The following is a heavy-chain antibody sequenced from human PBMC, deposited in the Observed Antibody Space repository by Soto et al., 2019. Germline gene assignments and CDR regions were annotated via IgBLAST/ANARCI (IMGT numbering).Heavy chain of an antibody. CDR2: INAGNGNT. J-gene: IGHJ4*02. D-gene: IGHD3-10*01. CDR3: ARSAGSGTYRDF. Sequence: GASVKVSCKASGYTFTSYAMHWVRQAPGQRLEWMGWINAGNGNTKYSQKFQGRVTITRDTSASTAYMELSSLRSEDTAVYYCARSAGSGTYRDFWGQGTLVTVSS. CDR1: GYTFTSYA. V-gene: IGHV1-3*01.